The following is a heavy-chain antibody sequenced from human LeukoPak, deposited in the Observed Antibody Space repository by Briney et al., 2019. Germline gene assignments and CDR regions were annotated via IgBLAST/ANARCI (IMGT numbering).Heavy chain of an antibody. CDR2: IWYDGSDE. Sequence: GGSLRLSCAASAFTFSSYGMHWVRQAPGKGLEWGAVIWYDGSDEYYADSVKGRFTISRDNSKNTLYLQMNSLRAEDTAVYYCAREPYSSGWYFSYYFDYWGQGTLVTVSS. D-gene: IGHD6-19*01. CDR1: AFTFSSYG. V-gene: IGHV3-30*19. CDR3: AREPYSSGWYFSYYFDY. J-gene: IGHJ4*02.